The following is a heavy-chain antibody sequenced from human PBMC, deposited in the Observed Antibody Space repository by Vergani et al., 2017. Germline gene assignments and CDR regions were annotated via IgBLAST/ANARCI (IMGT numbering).Heavy chain of an antibody. CDR1: GFTFSSYW. D-gene: IGHD3-16*01. CDR2: INSDGSST. V-gene: IGHV3-74*01. Sequence: EVQLLESGGGLVQPGGSLRLSCAASGFTFSSYWMHWVRQAPGKGLVWVSRINSDGSSTSYADSVKGRFTISRDNAKNTLYLQMNSLRAEDTAVYYCARDHGGSDRDDFDAFDIWGQGTMVTVSS. J-gene: IGHJ3*02. CDR3: ARDHGGSDRDDFDAFDI.